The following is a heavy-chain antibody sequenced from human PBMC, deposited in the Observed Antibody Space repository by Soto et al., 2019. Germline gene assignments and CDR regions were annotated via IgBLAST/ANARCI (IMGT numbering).Heavy chain of an antibody. J-gene: IGHJ4*02. CDR1: GFTFSSYG. V-gene: IGHV3-30*18. Sequence: QVQLVESGGGVVQPGRSLRLSCAASGFTFSSYGMHWVRQAPGKGLEWVAVISYDGSNKYYADSVKGRFTISRDNSTNTLYLQMNSLRAEDTAVYYCAKDPGTAMVSYYFDYWGQGTLVTVSS. D-gene: IGHD5-18*01. CDR3: AKDPGTAMVSYYFDY. CDR2: ISYDGSNK.